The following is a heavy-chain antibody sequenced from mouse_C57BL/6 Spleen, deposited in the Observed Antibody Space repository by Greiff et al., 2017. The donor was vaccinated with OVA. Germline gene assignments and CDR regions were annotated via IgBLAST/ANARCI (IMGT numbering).Heavy chain of an antibody. CDR1: GYTFTSYW. D-gene: IGHD1-1*01. V-gene: IGHV1-55*01. J-gene: IGHJ4*01. CDR3: ARKPYYYGSSYDAMDY. Sequence: QVQLQQSGAELVKPGASVKMSCKASGYTFTSYWITWVKQRPGQGLEWIGDIYPGSGSTNYNEKFKSKATLTVDTSSSTAYMQLSSLTSEDSAVYYCARKPYYYGSSYDAMDYWGQGTSVTVSS. CDR2: IYPGSGST.